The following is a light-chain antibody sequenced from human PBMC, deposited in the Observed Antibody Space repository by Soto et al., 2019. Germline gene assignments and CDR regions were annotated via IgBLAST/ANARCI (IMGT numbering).Light chain of an antibody. V-gene: IGKV3-20*01. CDR1: QSVDSAF. CDR3: QQYASSLT. CDR2: GAS. Sequence: EIVLTQSPGSLSLSLGERATLSCRASQSVDSAFFAWYQQKPGQPPRLLMYGASRRATGIPYRFSGSGSGTDFTITISRLEAEYCAVYYCQQYASSLTFGQGTKVEI. J-gene: IGKJ1*01.